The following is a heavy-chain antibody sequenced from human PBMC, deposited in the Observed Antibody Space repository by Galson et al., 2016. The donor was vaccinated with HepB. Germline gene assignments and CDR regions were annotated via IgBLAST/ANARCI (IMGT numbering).Heavy chain of an antibody. CDR3: VKGFSQLAIDF. J-gene: IGHJ4*02. D-gene: IGHD3-3*02. CDR2: ISYDGGFQ. V-gene: IGHV3-30*18. Sequence: SLRLSCAASEFTFNTYGMHWVRQAPGKGLEWLALISYDGGFQYYADSVKGRFTIYRDNSKNMVYLQMNSLSADDTAVYYCVKGFSQLAIDFWGQGTLVTVSS. CDR1: EFTFNTYG.